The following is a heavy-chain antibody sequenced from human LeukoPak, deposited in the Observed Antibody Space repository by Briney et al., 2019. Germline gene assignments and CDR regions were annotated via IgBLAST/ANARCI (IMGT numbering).Heavy chain of an antibody. CDR3: ARSGIGRAFDI. Sequence: PGGSLRLSCAASAFSINNFWMHWVRQGPGKGLEWVSRINKDATITTYADSVKGRFTVPRDNVKNMVYLDMNGLRGDDTAVYYCARSGIGRAFDIWGQGATVTVSS. J-gene: IGHJ3*02. V-gene: IGHV3-74*03. CDR2: INKDATIT. CDR1: AFSINNFW. D-gene: IGHD3-10*01.